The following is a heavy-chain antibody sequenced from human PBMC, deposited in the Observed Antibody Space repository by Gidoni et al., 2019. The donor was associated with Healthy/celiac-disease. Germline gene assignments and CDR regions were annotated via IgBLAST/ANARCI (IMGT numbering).Heavy chain of an antibody. V-gene: IGHV4-34*01. Sequence: QVQLQQWGAGLLKPSETLSLTCAVYGGSFSGYYWRWLRQPPGKGLEWIGEINHSGSTNYNPSLKSRVTISVDTSKNQFSLKLSSVTAADTAVYYCARARSYDYVWGSYRSPSYYFDYWGQGTLVTVSS. J-gene: IGHJ4*02. CDR2: INHSGST. CDR3: ARARSYDYVWGSYRSPSYYFDY. D-gene: IGHD3-16*02. CDR1: GGSFSGYY.